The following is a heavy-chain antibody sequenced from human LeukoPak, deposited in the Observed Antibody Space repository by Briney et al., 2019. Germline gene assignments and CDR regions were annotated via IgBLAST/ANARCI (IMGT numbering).Heavy chain of an antibody. CDR1: GFTLSDHY. V-gene: IGHV3-72*01. CDR3: ARGGRGRPFDY. J-gene: IGHJ4*02. Sequence: GGSLRLSCVASGFTLSDHYMDWIRQAPERGLEWVGRTRSRPDSYSTSYAASVEGRFTISRDNSKNSLYLQMNSLKTEDTAVYYCARGGRGRPFDYWGQGVLVIVSS. D-gene: IGHD3-16*01. CDR2: TRSRPDSYST.